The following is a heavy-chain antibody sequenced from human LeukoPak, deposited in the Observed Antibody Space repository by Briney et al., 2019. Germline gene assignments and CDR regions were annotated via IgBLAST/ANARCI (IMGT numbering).Heavy chain of an antibody. CDR3: AREVRYYGSGSYYSPPYYFDC. Sequence: GGSLRLSCAASGFTFSSYSMNWVRQAPGEGLEWVSYISTSSSAIYYADSVDGRFTISRDNAKNSLYLQMNSLRAEDTAVYYCAREVRYYGSGSYYSPPYYFDCWGQGTLVTVSS. J-gene: IGHJ4*02. D-gene: IGHD3-10*01. CDR1: GFTFSSYS. V-gene: IGHV3-48*01. CDR2: ISTSSSAI.